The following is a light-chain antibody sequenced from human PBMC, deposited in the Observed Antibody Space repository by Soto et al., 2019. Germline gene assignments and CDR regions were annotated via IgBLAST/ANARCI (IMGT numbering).Light chain of an antibody. V-gene: IGLV2-8*01. CDR2: EVS. CDR1: NSDIGGYNY. J-gene: IGLJ2*01. CDR3: SSYAGSNNYVL. Sequence: QSALTQPPSASGSAGQSVTISCTGSNSDIGGYNYVSWYQQHPGKVPRVIMYEVSKRPLGVPERFSGFKSGNTASLTVSGLQAEDEADYYCSSYAGSNNYVLFGGGTQLTVL.